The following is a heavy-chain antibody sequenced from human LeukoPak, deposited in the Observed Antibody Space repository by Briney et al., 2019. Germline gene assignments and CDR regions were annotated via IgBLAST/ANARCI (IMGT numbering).Heavy chain of an antibody. V-gene: IGHV3-48*04. Sequence: PGGSLRLSCAASGFTFSSYSMNWVRQAPGKGPEWVSYISSSSSTIYYADSVKGRFTISRDNAKNSLYLQMNSLRAEDTAVYYCARESRYYYYMDVWGKGTTVTVSS. J-gene: IGHJ6*03. CDR2: ISSSSSTI. CDR3: ARESRYYYYMDV. CDR1: GFTFSSYS.